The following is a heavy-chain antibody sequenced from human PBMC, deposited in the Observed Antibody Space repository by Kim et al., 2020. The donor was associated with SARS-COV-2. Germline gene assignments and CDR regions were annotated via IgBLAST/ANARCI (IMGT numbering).Heavy chain of an antibody. CDR1: GYTFTSYG. CDR2: ISAYNGNT. J-gene: IGHJ4*02. D-gene: IGHD3-22*01. V-gene: IGHV1-18*04. Sequence: ASVKVSCKASGYTFTSYGISWVRQAPGQGLEWMGWISAYNGNTDYAQRLQGRVTMTTDTSTSTAYMELRSLRSDDTAVYYCARSPQSWVVVTHFDYWGQGTLVTVSS. CDR3: ARSPQSWVVVTHFDY.